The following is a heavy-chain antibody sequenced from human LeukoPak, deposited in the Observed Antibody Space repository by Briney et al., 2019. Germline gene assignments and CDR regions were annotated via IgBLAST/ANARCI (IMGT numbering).Heavy chain of an antibody. CDR1: GFTVSSNY. Sequence: GGSLRLSCAASGFTVSSNYMSWVRQAPGKGLEWVSAIYSDGSTYYADSVKGRFTISRDNSKNTLYLQMNSLRAEDTAVYYCARARSGGAGLIDYWGQGTLVTVSS. J-gene: IGHJ4*02. D-gene: IGHD3-10*01. CDR3: ARARSGGAGLIDY. V-gene: IGHV3-66*01. CDR2: IYSDGST.